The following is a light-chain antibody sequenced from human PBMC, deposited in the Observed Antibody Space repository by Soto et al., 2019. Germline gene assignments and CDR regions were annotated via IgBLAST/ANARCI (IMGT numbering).Light chain of an antibody. CDR2: GAS. V-gene: IGKV3-15*01. CDR3: QQYNNWPPWT. Sequence: EIVMTQSPATLSVSPGERATLSCRASQSVSSNLAWYQQKPGQAPRLLIYGASTRATGIPARFSGSGSGTEFTLTVSSQQSEDFAVYYCQQYNNWPPWTFGQRTTVDIK. CDR1: QSVSSN. J-gene: IGKJ1*01.